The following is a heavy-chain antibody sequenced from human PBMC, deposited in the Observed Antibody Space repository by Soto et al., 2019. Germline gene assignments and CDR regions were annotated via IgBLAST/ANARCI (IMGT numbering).Heavy chain of an antibody. Sequence: GGSLRLSCATSGFTFTRSGMHWVRQAPGKGLDWVAAISSDGGNKYYGDSVRGRFTISRDNSNNTLFLEMKSLRVDDTAVYYFAKVQFGRGILSNIMDVWGQGTTVTVSS. CDR3: AKVQFGRGILSNIMDV. V-gene: IGHV3-30*18. J-gene: IGHJ6*02. CDR1: GFTFTRSG. CDR2: ISSDGGNK. D-gene: IGHD3-16*01.